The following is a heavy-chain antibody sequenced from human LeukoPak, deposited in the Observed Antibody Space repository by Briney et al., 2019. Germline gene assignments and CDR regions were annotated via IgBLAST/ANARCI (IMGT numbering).Heavy chain of an antibody. CDR2: INHSGST. V-gene: IGHV4-34*01. Sequence: AETLSLTCAVYGLPFSCYYWSWVRQSPRKGLEWIGEINHSGSTNYNPSLKSRVTISVATSKNQFPLKLSSVPAADTAVYYCAREDSSGPGPWGQRTLVTVSS. CDR1: GLPFSCYY. CDR3: AREDSSGPGP. J-gene: IGHJ4*02. D-gene: IGHD6-19*01.